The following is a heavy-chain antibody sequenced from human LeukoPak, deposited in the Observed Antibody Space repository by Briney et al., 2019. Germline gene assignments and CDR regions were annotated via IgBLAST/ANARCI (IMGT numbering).Heavy chain of an antibody. CDR2: IHDSGST. J-gene: IGHJ2*01. CDR1: GGYISSSF. V-gene: IGHV4-59*08. Sequence: SETLSLTCIDSGGYISSSFWSWIRQPPGQGLEWIGNIHDSGSTNFSPSLKSRVTISVDTSKSQFSLKLSSVTAADTAAYYCARHVGHYDGSGYYYDWYFDLWGRGTLVTVSS. CDR3: ARHVGHYDGSGYYYDWYFDL. D-gene: IGHD3-22*01.